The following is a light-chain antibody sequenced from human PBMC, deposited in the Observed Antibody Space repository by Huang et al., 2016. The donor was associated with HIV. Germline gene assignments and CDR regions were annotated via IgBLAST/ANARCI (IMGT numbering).Light chain of an antibody. V-gene: IGKV3-20*01. CDR3: QQYESSPWT. CDR2: VAS. Sequence: EIVLTQSPGTLSLSPGERATLSCRASQSVSRSDLGWYQQKAGQAPRLLIYVASSRAPGIPDRFSGSGSGTDFTFTISRLEPEDFAIYYCQQYESSPWTFGQGTKVEMK. CDR1: QSVSRSD. J-gene: IGKJ1*01.